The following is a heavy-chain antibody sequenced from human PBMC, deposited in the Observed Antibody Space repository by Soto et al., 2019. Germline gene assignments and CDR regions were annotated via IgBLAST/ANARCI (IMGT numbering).Heavy chain of an antibody. Sequence: GGSLRLSCAASGFIFRTYGMHWVRQAPGKGLEWVAVISYAGNKKAYADSVKGRFTISRDNSNNTLFLQIDSLTAADTAVYYCTKGGDSWSGYAQHWGQGALVTVS. CDR3: TKGGDSWSGYAQH. J-gene: IGHJ1*01. CDR1: GFIFRTYG. CDR2: ISYAGNKK. D-gene: IGHD3-3*01. V-gene: IGHV3-30*18.